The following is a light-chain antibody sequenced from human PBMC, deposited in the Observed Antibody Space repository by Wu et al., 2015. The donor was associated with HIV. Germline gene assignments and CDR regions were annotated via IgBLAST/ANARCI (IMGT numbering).Light chain of an antibody. CDR2: AAS. CDR1: QGISYY. CDR3: QRYNIAPRT. J-gene: IGKJ1*01. V-gene: IGKV1-27*01. Sequence: DIQMTQSPSFLSASVGDRVTITCRASQGISYYLAWYQQKPGKVPKLLIYAASTLQSGVPSRFSGSGSGTDFTLTISSLQPEXVATYYCQRYNIAPRTFGQGTKVEIK.